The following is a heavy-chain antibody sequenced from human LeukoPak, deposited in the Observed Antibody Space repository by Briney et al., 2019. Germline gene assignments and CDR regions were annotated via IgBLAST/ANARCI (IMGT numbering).Heavy chain of an antibody. Sequence: ASVKVSCKASGYTFTGYYMHWVRQAPGQGLEWMGWINPNSGGTNYAQKFQGRVTMTRDTSISTAYMELSRLRSDDTAVYYCARSAVADGGVDYWGQGTLVTVSS. CDR2: INPNSGGT. CDR3: ARSAVADGGVDY. V-gene: IGHV1-2*02. D-gene: IGHD6-19*01. J-gene: IGHJ4*02. CDR1: GYTFTGYY.